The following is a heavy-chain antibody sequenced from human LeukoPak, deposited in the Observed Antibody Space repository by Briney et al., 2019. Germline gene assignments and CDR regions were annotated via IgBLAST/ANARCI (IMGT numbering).Heavy chain of an antibody. CDR1: GYTFTSYY. V-gene: IGHV1-46*01. D-gene: IGHD3-10*01. CDR2: INPSGGST. Sequence: ASVEVSCKASGYTFTSYYMHWVRQAPGQGLEWMGIINPSGGSTSYAQKFQGRVTMTRDTSTSTVYMELSSLRSEDTAVYYCARDVSGPYYYGSGTTGYYFDYWGQGTLVIVSS. J-gene: IGHJ4*02. CDR3: ARDVSGPYYYGSGTTGYYFDY.